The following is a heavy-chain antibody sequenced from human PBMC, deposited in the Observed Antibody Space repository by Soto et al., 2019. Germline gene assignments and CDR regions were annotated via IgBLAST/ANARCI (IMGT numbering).Heavy chain of an antibody. CDR2: ISAYNGNT. D-gene: IGHD3-22*01. CDR1: GYTFTSYG. Sequence: ASVKVSCKASGYTFTSYGISWVRQAPGQGLEWMGWISAYNGNTNYAQKLQGRVTMTTDTSTSTAYMGLRSLGSDDTAVYYCARRGPTYYYDSSGYFPFDYWGQGTLVTVSS. J-gene: IGHJ4*02. V-gene: IGHV1-18*01. CDR3: ARRGPTYYYDSSGYFPFDY.